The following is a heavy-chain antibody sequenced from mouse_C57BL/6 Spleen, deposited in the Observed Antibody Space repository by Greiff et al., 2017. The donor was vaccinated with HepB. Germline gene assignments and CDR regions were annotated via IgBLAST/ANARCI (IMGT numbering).Heavy chain of an antibody. CDR2: INPSSGYT. CDR3: ARENGYYLDY. CDR1: GYTFTSYT. D-gene: IGHD2-2*01. Sequence: VQLQQSGAELARPGASVKMSCKASGYTFTSYTMHWVKQRPGQGLEWIGYINPSSGYTKYNQKFKDKATLTADKSSSTAYTQLSSLTSEDSAVYYCARENGYYLDYWGQGTTLTVSS. V-gene: IGHV1-4*01. J-gene: IGHJ2*01.